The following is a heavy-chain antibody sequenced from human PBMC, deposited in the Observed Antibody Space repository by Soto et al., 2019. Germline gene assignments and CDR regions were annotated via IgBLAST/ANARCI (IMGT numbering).Heavy chain of an antibody. J-gene: IGHJ4*02. V-gene: IGHV3-9*01. Sequence: PGGSLRLSCAAPGFTFDDYAMYWVRQAPGKGLEWVSGISWNSGSIGYADSVKGRFTISRDNAKNSLYLQMNSLRTEDTALYYCAKGKLRFLGWPLDYWGQGTLVTVSS. D-gene: IGHD3-3*01. CDR1: GFTFDDYA. CDR3: AKGKLRFLGWPLDY. CDR2: ISWNSGSI.